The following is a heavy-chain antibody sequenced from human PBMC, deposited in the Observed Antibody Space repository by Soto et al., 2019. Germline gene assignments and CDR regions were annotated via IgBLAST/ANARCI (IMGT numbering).Heavy chain of an antibody. CDR1: GFTFSAYA. V-gene: IGHV3-23*01. J-gene: IGHJ4*02. Sequence: PGGSLRLSCASSGFTFSAYAMGWVRQPPGEGLEWVSAISSSGGDRYYADSVKGRFSISRDNSRNTVHLQMNSLRAEDTAVYYCVTRGRGFYDGSGHGWGQGTLVTVSS. CDR3: VTRGRGFYDGSGHG. D-gene: IGHD3-22*01. CDR2: ISSSGGDR.